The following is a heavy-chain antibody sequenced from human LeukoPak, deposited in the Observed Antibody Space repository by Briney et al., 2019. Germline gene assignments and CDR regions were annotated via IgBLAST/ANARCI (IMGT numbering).Heavy chain of an antibody. CDR2: IYYSGST. J-gene: IGHJ6*02. Sequence: SETLSLTCTVSGVSISSYYWSWIRQPPGKGLEWIGYIYYSGSTNYNPSLKSRVTISVDTSKNQFSLKLSSVTAADTAVYYCARDGCSGGSCYRDYYGMDVWGQGTTVTVSS. CDR1: GVSISSYY. V-gene: IGHV4-59*01. D-gene: IGHD2-15*01. CDR3: ARDGCSGGSCYRDYYGMDV.